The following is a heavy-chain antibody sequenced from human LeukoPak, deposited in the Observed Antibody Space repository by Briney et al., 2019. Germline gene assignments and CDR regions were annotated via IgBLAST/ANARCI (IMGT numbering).Heavy chain of an antibody. CDR1: GYTFTSYG. Sequence: ASVKVSCKASGYTFTSYGISWVRQAPGQGLEWMGWISAYNGNTNYAQKLQVRVTMTTDTSTSTAYMELRSLRSDDTAVYYCAKFSAISGSLGRPPNPFDYWGQGTLVTVSS. D-gene: IGHD1-26*01. CDR3: AKFSAISGSLGRPPNPFDY. J-gene: IGHJ4*02. V-gene: IGHV1-18*01. CDR2: ISAYNGNT.